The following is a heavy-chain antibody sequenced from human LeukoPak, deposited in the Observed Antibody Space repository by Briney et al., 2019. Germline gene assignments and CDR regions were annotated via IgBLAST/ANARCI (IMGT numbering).Heavy chain of an antibody. J-gene: IGHJ5*02. CDR1: GYTFNTYG. D-gene: IGHD6-19*01. Sequence: ASVKVSCKASGYTFNTYGINWVRQAPGQGLEWMGWISAYNGNTNYAQNFQGRITLTTDTSTSMAYMELTGLRSDDTAVYYCAGGGRQWVPLNWFDPWGQGTLVTVSS. V-gene: IGHV1-18*04. CDR2: ISAYNGNT. CDR3: AGGGRQWVPLNWFDP.